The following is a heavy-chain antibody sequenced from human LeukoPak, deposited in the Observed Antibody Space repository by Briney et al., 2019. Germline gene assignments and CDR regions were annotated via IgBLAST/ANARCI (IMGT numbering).Heavy chain of an antibody. D-gene: IGHD2-2*01. Sequence: ASVKVSCKASGYTFTGYYMHWVRQAPGQGLEWMGWINPNSGGTNYAQKFQGRVTMTRDTSISTAYMELSRLRSDDTAVYYCARGSRDIVVVPAARRPYNWFDPWGQGTLVTVSS. CDR2: INPNSGGT. V-gene: IGHV1-2*02. J-gene: IGHJ5*02. CDR1: GYTFTGYY. CDR3: ARGSRDIVVVPAARRPYNWFDP.